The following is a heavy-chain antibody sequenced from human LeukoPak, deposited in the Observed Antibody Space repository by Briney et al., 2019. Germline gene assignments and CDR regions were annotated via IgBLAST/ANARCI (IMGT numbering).Heavy chain of an antibody. CDR2: ISAYNGNT. D-gene: IGHD3-22*01. Sequence: ASVKVSCKASGYTFTSYGISWVRQAPGQGLEWMGWISAYNGNTNYAQKLQGRVTMTTDTSTSTAYMELRSLRSDDTAVYYCARDRVNYYDSSGYDACDIWGQGTMVTVSS. CDR1: GYTFTSYG. CDR3: ARDRVNYYDSSGYDACDI. V-gene: IGHV1-18*01. J-gene: IGHJ3*02.